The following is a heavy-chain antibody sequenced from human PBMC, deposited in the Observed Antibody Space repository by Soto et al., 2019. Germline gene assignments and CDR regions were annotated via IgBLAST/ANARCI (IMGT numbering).Heavy chain of an antibody. CDR2: ISSSSSYI. D-gene: IGHD3-3*01. CDR3: ARADVLRFLEWAYFDY. CDR1: GFTFSSYS. V-gene: IGHV3-21*01. J-gene: IGHJ4*02. Sequence: GGSLRLSCAASGFTFSSYSMNWVRQAPGKGLEWVSSISSSSSYIYYADSVKGRFTISRDNAKNSLYLQMNSLRAEDTAVYYCARADVLRFLEWAYFDYWGQGTLVTVSS.